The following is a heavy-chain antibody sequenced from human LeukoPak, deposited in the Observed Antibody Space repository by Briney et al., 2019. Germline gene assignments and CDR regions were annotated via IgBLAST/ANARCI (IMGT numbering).Heavy chain of an antibody. CDR2: INHSGST. V-gene: IGHV4-34*01. Sequence: SETLSLTCTVSGGSISSYYWSWIRQPPGKGLEWIGEINHSGSTNYNPSLKSRVTISVDTSKNQFSLKLSSVTAADTAVYYCARSVTVTTTPDPVNWGQGTLVTVSS. D-gene: IGHD4-11*01. CDR3: ARSVTVTTTPDPVN. CDR1: GGSISSYY. J-gene: IGHJ4*02.